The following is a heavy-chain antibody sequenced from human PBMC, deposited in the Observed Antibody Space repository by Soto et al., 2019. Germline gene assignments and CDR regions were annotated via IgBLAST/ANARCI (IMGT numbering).Heavy chain of an antibody. CDR2: IKQDGSQK. Sequence: GGSLRLSCAASGFSFSSYLMNWVRQAPGKGLEWVAIIKQDGSQKYYVDSVKGRFTISRDNAKNSLYLQMNSLRAEDTAIYYCARSNYDFWSGGSLDIWGQGXMVTV. D-gene: IGHD3-3*01. CDR1: GFSFSSYL. V-gene: IGHV3-7*03. CDR3: ARSNYDFWSGGSLDI. J-gene: IGHJ3*02.